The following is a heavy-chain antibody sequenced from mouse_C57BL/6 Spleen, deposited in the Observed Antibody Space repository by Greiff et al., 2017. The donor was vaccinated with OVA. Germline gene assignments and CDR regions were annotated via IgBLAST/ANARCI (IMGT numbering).Heavy chain of an antibody. CDR2: ISSGSSTI. CDR1: GFTFSDYG. CDR3: ARPATGNAMDY. D-gene: IGHD1-2*01. J-gene: IGHJ4*01. Sequence: VQLKESGGGLVKPGGSLKLSCAASGFTFSDYGMHWVRQAPEKGLEWVAYISSGSSTIYYADTVKGRFTISRDNAKNTLFLQMTSLRSEDTAMYYCARPATGNAMDYWGQGTSVTVSS. V-gene: IGHV5-17*01.